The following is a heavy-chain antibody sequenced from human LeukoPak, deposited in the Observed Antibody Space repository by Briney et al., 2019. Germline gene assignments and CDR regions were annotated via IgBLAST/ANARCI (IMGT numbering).Heavy chain of an antibody. Sequence: GGSLRLSCAASGFIFNNYGMHWVRQAPGKGLEWVAFIRYDGSNKYYADSVKGRFTISRDNSKNTLYLQMNSLRAEDTAVYYCATKSLNFWSGYYDYFQHWGQGTLVTVSS. V-gene: IGHV3-30*02. CDR1: GFIFNNYG. J-gene: IGHJ1*01. D-gene: IGHD3-3*01. CDR3: ATKSLNFWSGYYDYFQH. CDR2: IRYDGSNK.